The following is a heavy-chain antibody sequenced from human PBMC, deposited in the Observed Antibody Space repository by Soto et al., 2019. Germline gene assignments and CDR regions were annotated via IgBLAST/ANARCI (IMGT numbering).Heavy chain of an antibody. CDR1: GFTFDDYA. CDR3: AKDIAAAPRRYFDL. Sequence: DVQLVESGGSLVQPDRSLGLSCAASGFTFDDYAMHWVRQAPGKGLEWVSGISWNSGSIAYADSVRGRFTISRDNAKNSLYLQMNSLRADDTALYYCAKDIAAAPRRYFDLWGRGTLVTVSS. D-gene: IGHD6-13*01. V-gene: IGHV3-9*01. J-gene: IGHJ2*01. CDR2: ISWNSGSI.